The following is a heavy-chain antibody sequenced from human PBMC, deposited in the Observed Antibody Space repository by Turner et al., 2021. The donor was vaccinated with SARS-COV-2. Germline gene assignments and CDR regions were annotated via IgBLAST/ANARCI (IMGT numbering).Heavy chain of an antibody. J-gene: IGHJ5*02. CDR3: AREGAPVSSSSRVWFDP. CDR2: SNPNSGGT. Sequence: QVHLVQSGAVVKKPGASVTVSCKASGYSFTGYYMHWVRHAPGQGLEWMGWSNPNSGGTNYAQKCQGRVTMTRDTSISTAYMDLSRLRSDDTAVYYCAREGAPVSSSSRVWFDPWGQGTLVTVSS. CDR1: GYSFTGYY. V-gene: IGHV1-2*02. D-gene: IGHD6-6*01.